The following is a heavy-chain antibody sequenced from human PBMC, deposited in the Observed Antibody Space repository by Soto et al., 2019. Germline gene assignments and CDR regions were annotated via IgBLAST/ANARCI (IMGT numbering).Heavy chain of an antibody. V-gene: IGHV4-59*01. CDR1: IGSINENYD. CDR3: ARAPLPPNLRTFDV. J-gene: IGHJ3*01. D-gene: IGHD2-8*01. CDR2: VFHTGTT. Sequence: WETLSLTCTFSIGSINENYDWNWIRQSPGKGLEWIGYVFHTGTTHYNPSLESRVTLSISTSKNQFSLTLTSVAASDTAIYYCARAPLPPNLRTFDVWGPETMVSVS.